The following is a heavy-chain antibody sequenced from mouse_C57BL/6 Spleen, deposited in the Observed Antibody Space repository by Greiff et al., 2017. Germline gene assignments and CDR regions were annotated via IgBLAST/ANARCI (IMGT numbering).Heavy chain of an antibody. V-gene: IGHV3-8*01. CDR3: GRGGYDGYLFDY. Sequence: EVQLQESGPGLAKPSQTLSLTCSVTGYSITSDYWNWIRKFPGNKLEYMGYISYSGSTYYNPSRKSRISITRDTSKNQYYLQLNAVTTEDTSTDYCGRGGYDGYLFDYWGQGTTLTVSS. CDR1: GYSITSDY. CDR2: ISYSGST. D-gene: IGHD2-3*01. J-gene: IGHJ2*01.